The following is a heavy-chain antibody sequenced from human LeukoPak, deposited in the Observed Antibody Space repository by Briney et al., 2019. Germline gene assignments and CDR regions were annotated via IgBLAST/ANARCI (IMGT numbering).Heavy chain of an antibody. D-gene: IGHD3-3*01. CDR2: IYYSGST. Sequence: SETLSLTCTVSGGSISNSYYWGWIRQPPGKGLEWIGSIYYSGSTYYNPSLKSRVTISVDTSKNQFSLKLSSVTAADTAVYYCARGERITIFGVDYDYWGQGTLVTVSS. CDR1: GGSISNSYY. V-gene: IGHV4-39*01. J-gene: IGHJ4*02. CDR3: ARGERITIFGVDYDY.